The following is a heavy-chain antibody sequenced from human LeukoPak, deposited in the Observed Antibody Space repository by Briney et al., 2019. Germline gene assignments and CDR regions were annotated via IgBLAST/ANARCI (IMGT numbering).Heavy chain of an antibody. CDR3: ASEEWPF. J-gene: IGHJ4*02. CDR1: GFTFRSYG. V-gene: IGHV3-33*01. CDR2: IWYDGSNK. Sequence: GRSLRLSCAASGFTFRSYGMHWVRQAPGKGLEWVAAIWYDGSNKYYADSVKGRFTISRDNSKNTLYLQMNSLRAEDTAVYYYASEEWPFWGQGTLVTVSS. D-gene: IGHD3-3*01.